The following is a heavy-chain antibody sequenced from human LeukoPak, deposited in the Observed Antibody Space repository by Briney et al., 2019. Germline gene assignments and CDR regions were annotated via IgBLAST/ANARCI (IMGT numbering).Heavy chain of an antibody. D-gene: IGHD3-3*01. CDR3: ARGVGGLVVAYYFDY. Sequence: ASVKVSCKASGYTFTSYGISWVRQAPGQGLEWMGWISAYNGNTNYAQKLQGRVTMTTDTSTSTAYMELRSLRSDDTAVYYCARGVGGLVVAYYFDYWGQGTLVTVSS. CDR2: ISAYNGNT. J-gene: IGHJ4*02. V-gene: IGHV1-18*01. CDR1: GYTFTSYG.